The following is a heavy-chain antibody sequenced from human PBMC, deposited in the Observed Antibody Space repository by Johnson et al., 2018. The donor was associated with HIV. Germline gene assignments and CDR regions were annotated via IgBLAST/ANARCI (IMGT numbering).Heavy chain of an antibody. CDR3: AKGQVARGAFDI. V-gene: IGHV3-30*04. Sequence: GFTFSSYAMHWVRQAPGKGLEWVAAISYDGSNKDYADSVKGRFTISRDNSKNTLYLQMNSLRAEDTAVYYCAKGQVARGAFDIWGQGTMVTFSS. CDR1: GFTFSSYA. J-gene: IGHJ3*02. CDR2: ISYDGSNK.